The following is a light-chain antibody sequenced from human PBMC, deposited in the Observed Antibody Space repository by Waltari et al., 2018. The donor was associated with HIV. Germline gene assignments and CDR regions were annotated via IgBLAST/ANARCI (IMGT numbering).Light chain of an antibody. V-gene: IGKV3-15*01. J-gene: IGKJ1*01. CDR3: QQYNKWPWT. CDR1: QSVSNN. CDR2: GAS. Sequence: EIVMTQSPATLSVSPGERVTLSCRAGQSVSNNLAWFQQRPGQAPRLLISGASTRATDVSARFSGSGSGTEFTLTISSLQSEDFAIYYCQQYNKWPWTFGQGTKVEIK.